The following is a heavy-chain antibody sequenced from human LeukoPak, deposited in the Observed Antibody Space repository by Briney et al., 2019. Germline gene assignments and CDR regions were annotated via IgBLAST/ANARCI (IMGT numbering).Heavy chain of an antibody. CDR1: GFTFDDYA. V-gene: IGHV3-43*02. CDR2: ISGDGGST. CDR3: SKVYSGSYYYFDS. Sequence: GGSLRLSCAPSGFTFDDYALHWGGQAPGKGLEWVSLISGDGGSTYYADSVKGRFTISRDNSKNSLYLQMNSLRSADTAFYYSSKVYSGSYYYFDSWGQGTLVTVSS. D-gene: IGHD1-26*01. J-gene: IGHJ4*02.